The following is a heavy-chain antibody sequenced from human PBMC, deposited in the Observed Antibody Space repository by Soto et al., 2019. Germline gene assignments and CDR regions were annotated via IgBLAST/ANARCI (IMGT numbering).Heavy chain of an antibody. CDR3: ARGDHPCIAARDYYYGMDV. J-gene: IGHJ6*02. CDR1: GFTFSGYS. CDR2: ISSSSSYI. Sequence: NPVGSLRLSCAASGFTFSGYSMSWVRQAPGKGVEWVSSISSSSSYIYYADSVKGRFTISRDNAKNSLYLQMNSLRAEDTAVYYCARGDHPCIAARDYYYGMDVWGQGTTATVSS. V-gene: IGHV3-21*01. D-gene: IGHD6-6*01.